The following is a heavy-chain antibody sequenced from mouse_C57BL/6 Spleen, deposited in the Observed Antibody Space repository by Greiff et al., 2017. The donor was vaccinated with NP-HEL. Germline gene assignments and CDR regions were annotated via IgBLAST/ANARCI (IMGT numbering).Heavy chain of an antibody. Sequence: QVQLKQPGAELVRPGSSVKLSCKASGYTFTSYWMHWVKQRPIQGLEWIGNIDPSDSETHYNQKFKDKATLTVDKSSSTAYMQLSSLTSEDSAVYYCARRTNYYGSSYDAMDYWGQGTSVTVSS. V-gene: IGHV1-52*01. J-gene: IGHJ4*01. CDR3: ARRTNYYGSSYDAMDY. D-gene: IGHD1-1*01. CDR2: IDPSDSET. CDR1: GYTFTSYW.